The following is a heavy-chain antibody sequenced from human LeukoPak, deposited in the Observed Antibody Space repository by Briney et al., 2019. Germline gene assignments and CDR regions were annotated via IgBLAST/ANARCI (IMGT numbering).Heavy chain of an antibody. V-gene: IGHV4-39*07. CDR3: ARHTGYSSGWYSPLFWFDP. CDR2: INHSGST. J-gene: IGHJ5*02. D-gene: IGHD6-19*01. CDR1: GGSISSSSYY. Sequence: SETLSLTCTVSGGSISSSSYYWGWIRQPPGKGLEWIGEINHSGSTYYNPSLKSRVTISVDTSKNQFSLKLSSVTAADTAVYYCARHTGYSSGWYSPLFWFDPWGQGTLVTVSS.